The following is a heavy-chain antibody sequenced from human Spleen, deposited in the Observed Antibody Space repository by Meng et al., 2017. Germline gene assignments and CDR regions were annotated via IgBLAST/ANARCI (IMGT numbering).Heavy chain of an antibody. CDR3: AVHYCSGGSCYPDY. D-gene: IGHD2-15*01. CDR2: IIPIFGTA. CDR1: GGTFSSYA. Sequence: QVQLVQAGAEVKKPGSSVEVTCKASGGTFSSYAISWVRQAPGQGLEWMGGIIPIFGTANYAQKFQGRVTITADESTSTAYMELSSLRSEDTAVYYCAVHYCSGGSCYPDYWGQGTLVTVSS. V-gene: IGHV1-69*01. J-gene: IGHJ4*02.